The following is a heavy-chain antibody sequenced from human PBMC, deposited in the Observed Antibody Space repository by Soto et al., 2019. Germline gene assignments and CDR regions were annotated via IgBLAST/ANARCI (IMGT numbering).Heavy chain of an antibody. D-gene: IGHD3-22*01. V-gene: IGHV1-69*01. CDR2: IIPMFGTA. Sequence: QVQLVQSGAEVKKPGSSVKVSCMPSGGTFNTFAISWVRQAPGQGLECMGGIIPMFGTAHYAQKFQGRVTTTADESTRTVYMELSSLRSEDTAVYYCARFSPPRGYYAYWGQGTLVTVSS. CDR1: GGTFNTFA. CDR3: ARFSPPRGYYAY. J-gene: IGHJ4*02.